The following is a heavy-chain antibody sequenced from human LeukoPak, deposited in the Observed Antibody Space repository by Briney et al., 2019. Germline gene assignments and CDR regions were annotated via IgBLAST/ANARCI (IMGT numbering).Heavy chain of an antibody. CDR1: GFTFSSYW. D-gene: IGHD3-22*01. J-gene: IGHJ3*02. CDR3: AKADITMIVVVITLDVAFDI. Sequence: PGGSLRLSCAASGFTFSSYWMTWVRQAPGKGLEWVANIKDDGSATYYEDSVKGRFSISRDDAKNSLYLQMNSLRAEDTAVYYCAKADITMIVVVITLDVAFDIWGQGTMVTVSS. V-gene: IGHV3-7*03. CDR2: IKDDGSAT.